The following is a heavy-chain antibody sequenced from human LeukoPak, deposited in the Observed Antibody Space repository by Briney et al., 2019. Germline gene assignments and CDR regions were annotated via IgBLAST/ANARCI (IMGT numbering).Heavy chain of an antibody. CDR2: IYYSGST. J-gene: IGHJ4*02. CDR3: AREGQWLPGFDY. Sequence: SETLSLTCTVSGGSISSYYWSWIRQPPGKGLERIGYIYYSGSTNYNPSLKSRVTISVDTSKNQFSLKLSSVTAADTAVYYCAREGQWLPGFDYWGQGTLVTVSS. CDR1: GGSISSYY. V-gene: IGHV4-59*01. D-gene: IGHD6-19*01.